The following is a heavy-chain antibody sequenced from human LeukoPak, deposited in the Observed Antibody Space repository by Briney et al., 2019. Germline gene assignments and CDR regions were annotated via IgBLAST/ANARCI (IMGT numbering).Heavy chain of an antibody. CDR3: ASSKPRITMVRGVNAFDI. CDR2: IYYSGST. J-gene: IGHJ3*02. V-gene: IGHV4-59*08. D-gene: IGHD3-10*01. CDR1: GGSISSYY. Sequence: SETLSLTCTVSGGSISSYYWSWLRQPPGKGLEWIGYIYYSGSTNYNPSLKSRVTISVDTSKNQFSLKLSSVTAADTAVYYCASSKPRITMVRGVNAFDIWGQGTMVTVSS.